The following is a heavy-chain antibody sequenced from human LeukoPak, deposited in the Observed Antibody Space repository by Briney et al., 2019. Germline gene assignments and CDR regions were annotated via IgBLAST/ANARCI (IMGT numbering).Heavy chain of an antibody. V-gene: IGHV4-4*09. CDR2: IYTSGST. CDR1: GGSISSYY. J-gene: IGHJ3*02. D-gene: IGHD3-22*01. CDR3: ARGRITMTRAAFDI. Sequence: PSETLSFTCTVSGGSISSYYWSWTRQPPGKGLEWIGYIYTSGSTNYNPSLKSRVTISVDTSKNQFSLKLSSVTAADTAVYYCARGRITMTRAAFDIWGQGTMVTVSS.